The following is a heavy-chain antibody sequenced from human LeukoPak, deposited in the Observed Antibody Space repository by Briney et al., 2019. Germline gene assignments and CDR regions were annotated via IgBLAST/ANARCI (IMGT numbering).Heavy chain of an antibody. V-gene: IGHV4-39*07. J-gene: IGHJ4*02. Sequence: PSETLSLTCSVSGGSISSSSYYWAWIRQPPGKGLEWIASIYYSGSTYYNPSLRSRVTISVDTSKNQFSLKLSSVTAADTAVYYCARNHETYYDILTGTRPYYFDYWGRGTLVTVSS. CDR3: ARNHETYYDILTGTRPYYFDY. D-gene: IGHD3-9*01. CDR1: GGSISSSSYY. CDR2: IYYSGST.